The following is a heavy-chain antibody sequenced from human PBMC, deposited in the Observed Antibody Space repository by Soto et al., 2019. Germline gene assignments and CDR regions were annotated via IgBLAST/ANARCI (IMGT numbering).Heavy chain of an antibody. CDR1: GYTFTSYG. J-gene: IGHJ6*02. V-gene: IGHV1-18*01. CDR2: ISAYNGNT. CDR3: ARGQHYDFWSGYLSPAYYYYGMDV. Sequence: ASVKVSCKASGYTFTSYGISWVRQAPGQGLEWMGWISAYNGNTNYAQKLQGRVTMTTDTSTSTAYMELRSLRSDDTAVYYCARGQHYDFWSGYLSPAYYYYGMDVWGQGTTVTVS. D-gene: IGHD3-3*01.